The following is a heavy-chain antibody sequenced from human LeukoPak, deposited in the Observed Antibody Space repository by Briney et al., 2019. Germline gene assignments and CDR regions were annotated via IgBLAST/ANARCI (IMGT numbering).Heavy chain of an antibody. CDR2: IYPNSGAT. CDR1: GYTFTGYY. V-gene: IGHV1-2*02. J-gene: IGHJ4*02. D-gene: IGHD2-2*01. CDR3: AREEGYCSSTSYSAPFDY. Sequence: ASVKVSCKASGYTFTGYYMHWVRQAPGQGLEWMGYIYPNSGATKYAQKFQGRVTMTRDTSISTAYMELSGLRSDDTAVYYCAREEGYCSSTSYSAPFDYWGQGTLVTVSS.